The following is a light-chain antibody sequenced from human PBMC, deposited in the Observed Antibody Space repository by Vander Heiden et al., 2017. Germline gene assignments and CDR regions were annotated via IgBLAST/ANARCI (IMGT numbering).Light chain of an antibody. CDR2: AAS. V-gene: IGKV1-39*01. CDR1: QSISDD. Sequence: DIQMTQSPSSLSASVGDRVTIPCRASQSISDDLNLYQQKPGKAPNLLIYAASSLRSGVPSRFSGSGSGTDFALTISSLQPEDFATYYCQQSYSSPFTFGPGTKVDIK. J-gene: IGKJ3*01. CDR3: QQSYSSPFT.